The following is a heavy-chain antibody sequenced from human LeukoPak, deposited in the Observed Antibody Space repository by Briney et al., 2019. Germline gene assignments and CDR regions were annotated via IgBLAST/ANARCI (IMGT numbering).Heavy chain of an antibody. V-gene: IGHV4-59*01. CDR2: IYYSGST. CDR1: GGSISSYY. D-gene: IGHD5-18*01. J-gene: IGHJ3*02. CDR3: ARVRTPYVDTAMVFAFDI. Sequence: SETLSLTCTVSGGSISSYYWSWIRQPPGKGLEWIGYIYYSGSTNYNPSLKSRVTISVDTSKNQFSLKLSSVTAADTAVYYCARVRTPYVDTAMVFAFDIWGQGTMVTVSS.